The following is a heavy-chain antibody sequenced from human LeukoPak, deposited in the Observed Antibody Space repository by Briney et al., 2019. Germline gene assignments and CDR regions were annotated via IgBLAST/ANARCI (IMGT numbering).Heavy chain of an antibody. D-gene: IGHD3-22*01. V-gene: IGHV1-69*16. J-gene: IGHJ4*02. Sequence: SVKVSCKASGATFSSHSVNWVRQTPGQGLEWMGGSIPLLGTPNYAQKFQGRVTMTTDESTRTAYMELSSLTSQDTAVYYCARGVADDRSGYFSSWGQGTLVTVSS. CDR3: ARGVADDRSGYFSS. CDR1: GATFSSHS. CDR2: SIPLLGTP.